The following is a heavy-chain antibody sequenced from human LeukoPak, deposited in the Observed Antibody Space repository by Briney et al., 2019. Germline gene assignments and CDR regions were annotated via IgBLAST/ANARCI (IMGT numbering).Heavy chain of an antibody. Sequence: PGGSLRLSCAASGCTFSTYNMNWVRRAPGKGLEWVSYISSSGSTTNYADSLKGRFTISRDNAKNSLWLQMNSLRDEDTAVYYCARGLPFYSSGWYFDYWGQGTLVTVSS. V-gene: IGHV3-48*02. CDR2: ISSSGSTT. CDR3: ARGLPFYSSGWYFDY. D-gene: IGHD6-19*01. CDR1: GCTFSTYN. J-gene: IGHJ4*02.